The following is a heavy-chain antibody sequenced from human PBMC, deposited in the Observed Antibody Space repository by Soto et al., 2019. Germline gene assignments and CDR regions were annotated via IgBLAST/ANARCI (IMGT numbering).Heavy chain of an antibody. CDR1: GFIFSDYT. CDR3: ATDDGGSAWFVGVYYFFGVDV. Sequence: EVQLVESGGDLVQPGGSLRLSCAASGFIFSDYTMTWVRQAPGRGLEFVSHISSSGDAIFYAESVKGRFTVSRDNAKNSRDQQKNSLRDEDTAVYFCATDDGGSAWFVGVYYFFGVDVWGQGTVVTVSS. V-gene: IGHV3-48*02. CDR2: ISSSGDAI. J-gene: IGHJ6*02. D-gene: IGHD1-26*01.